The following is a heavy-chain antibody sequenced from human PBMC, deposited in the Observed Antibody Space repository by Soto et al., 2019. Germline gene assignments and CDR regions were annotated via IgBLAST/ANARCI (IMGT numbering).Heavy chain of an antibody. CDR1: GFTFSSYS. V-gene: IGHV3-21*01. CDR3: ARGVGYNFDYFDY. J-gene: IGHJ4*02. Sequence: PGGSLRLSCAASGFTFSSYSMNWVRQAPGKGLEWVSSISSSSSYIYYADSVKGRFTISRDNAKNSLYLQMNSLRAEDTAVYYCARGVGYNFDYFDYWGPGTLVTVSS. CDR2: ISSSSSYI. D-gene: IGHD5-12*01.